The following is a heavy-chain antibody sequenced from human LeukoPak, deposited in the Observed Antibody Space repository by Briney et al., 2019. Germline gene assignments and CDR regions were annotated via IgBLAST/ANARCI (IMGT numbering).Heavy chain of an antibody. CDR1: GGSFSGYH. CDR3: AREDYGDVWGY. Sequence: SETLSLTCAVYGGSFSGYHWSWIRQPPGKGLEWIGEINHSGSTNYNPSLKSRVTISVDTSKNQFSLKLSSVTAADTAVYYCAREDYGDVWGYWGQGTLVTVSS. J-gene: IGHJ4*02. D-gene: IGHD4-17*01. CDR2: INHSGST. V-gene: IGHV4-34*01.